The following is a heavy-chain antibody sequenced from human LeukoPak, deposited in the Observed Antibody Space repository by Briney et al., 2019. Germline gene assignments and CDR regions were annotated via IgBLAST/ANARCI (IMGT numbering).Heavy chain of an antibody. J-gene: IGHJ6*02. CDR2: IYPADSDT. D-gene: IGHD2-15*01. CDR1: GYAFTDYY. CDR3: ARQGVAPGTQYFYYGMDV. V-gene: IGHV5-51*01. Sequence: GESLKISCQGSGYAFTDYYIGWVRQMPGKGLEWMGIIYPADSDTRYSPSFQGQVTISADKSISTAYLQWSSLRASDTAMYHCARQGVAPGTQYFYYGMDVWGQGTTVTVSS.